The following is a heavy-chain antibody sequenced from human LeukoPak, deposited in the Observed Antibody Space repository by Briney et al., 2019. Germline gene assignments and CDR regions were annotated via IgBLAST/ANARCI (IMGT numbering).Heavy chain of an antibody. CDR3: ARDSPMDV. CDR2: IFYAGST. V-gene: IGHV4-39*02. CDR1: GGSISSSSYY. Sequence: SETLSLTCTVSGGSISSSSYYWGWIRQPPGKGLEWIGNIFYAGSTYYNPSLKSRVTISVDTSKNQFSLNLRSVTAADTAVYYCARDSPMDVWGKGTTVTVPS. J-gene: IGHJ6*04.